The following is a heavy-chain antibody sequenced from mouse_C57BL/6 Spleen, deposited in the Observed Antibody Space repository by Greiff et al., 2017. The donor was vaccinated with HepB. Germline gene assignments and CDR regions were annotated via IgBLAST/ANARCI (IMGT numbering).Heavy chain of an antibody. CDR1: GYSITSGYG. CDR3: ARTARIKY. CDR2: ISYSGST. Sequence: VQLKHSGPGLVKPSQSLSLTCTVPGYSITSGYGWNWIRQFPGNKLEWMGYISYSGSTNYNPSLKSRISITRDTSKNQFFLQLNSVTTEDTATYYCARTARIKYWGQGTTLTVSS. J-gene: IGHJ2*01. D-gene: IGHD1-2*01. V-gene: IGHV3-2*02.